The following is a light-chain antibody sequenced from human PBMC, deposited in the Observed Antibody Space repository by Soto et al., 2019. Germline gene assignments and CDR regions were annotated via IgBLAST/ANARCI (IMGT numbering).Light chain of an antibody. CDR1: QGISNW. Sequence: DIQMTQSPSTLYASIGDRVTITCRASQGISNWLAWYQQKPGKAPKLLIYAASSLQSGLPPRFRGSGSGTEFTLIITSLQSDDFANYFCQSYNTYSVTFGGGAKVPIK. CDR2: AAS. J-gene: IGKJ4*01. CDR3: QSYNTYSVT. V-gene: IGKV1-5*01.